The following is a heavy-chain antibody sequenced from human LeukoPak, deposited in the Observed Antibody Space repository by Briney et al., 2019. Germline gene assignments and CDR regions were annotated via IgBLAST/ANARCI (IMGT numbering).Heavy chain of an antibody. D-gene: IGHD3-22*01. J-gene: IGHJ4*02. Sequence: SETLSLTCTVSGGSITTSSYYWGWIRQPPGKGLEWIGSIYYSGSTYYNPSLKSRVTISVDTSKNQFSLKLSSVTAADTAVYYCASPRHNYYDNIGTSHFDYWGQGTLVTVSS. V-gene: IGHV4-39*07. CDR2: IYYSGST. CDR1: GGSITTSSYY. CDR3: ASPRHNYYDNIGTSHFDY.